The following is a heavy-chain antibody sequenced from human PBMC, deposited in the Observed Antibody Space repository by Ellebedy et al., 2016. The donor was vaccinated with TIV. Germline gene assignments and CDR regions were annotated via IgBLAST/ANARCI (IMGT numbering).Heavy chain of an antibody. CDR1: GYTFTGYY. CDR3: ARDRGGTTGGAFDI. V-gene: IGHV1-2*02. CDR2: MNPNSGGA. D-gene: IGHD1-14*01. J-gene: IGHJ3*02. Sequence: ASVKVSXXASGYTFTGYYMHWVRQAPGQGLEWIGWMNPNSGGAHYAQKFQGRVNMTRDTSTSTAYMELSRLRSDDTAVYYCARDRGGTTGGAFDIWGQGTMVTVSS.